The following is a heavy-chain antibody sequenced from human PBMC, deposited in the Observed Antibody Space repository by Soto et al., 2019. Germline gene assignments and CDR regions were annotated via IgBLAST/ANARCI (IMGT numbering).Heavy chain of an antibody. V-gene: IGHV3-23*01. CDR3: AKDGVDQAAAYYYYGMDV. CDR2: ISGSGGST. CDR1: GFTFSSYA. D-gene: IGHD6-13*01. J-gene: IGHJ6*02. Sequence: LRLSCAASGFTFSSYAMSWVRQAPGKGLEWVSAISGSGGSTYYADSVKGRFTISRDNSKNTLYLQMNSLRAEDTAVYYCAKDGVDQAAAYYYYGMDVWGQGTTVTVSS.